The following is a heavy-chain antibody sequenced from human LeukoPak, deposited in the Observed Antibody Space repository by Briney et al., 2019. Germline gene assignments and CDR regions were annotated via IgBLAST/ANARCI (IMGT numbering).Heavy chain of an antibody. Sequence: GGSLRLSCAASGFTVSSKYMSWVRQAPGKGLEWVAVISYDGSNKYYADSVKGRFTISRDNSKNTLYLQMNSLRAEDTAVYYCAKEVRLDAFDIWGQGTMVTVSS. V-gene: IGHV3-30*18. CDR3: AKEVRLDAFDI. J-gene: IGHJ3*02. CDR2: ISYDGSNK. CDR1: GFTVSSKY.